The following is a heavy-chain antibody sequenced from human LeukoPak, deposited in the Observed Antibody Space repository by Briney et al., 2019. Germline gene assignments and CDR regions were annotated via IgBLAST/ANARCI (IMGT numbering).Heavy chain of an antibody. J-gene: IGHJ4*02. CDR3: ARVLTAAGLDF. D-gene: IGHD6-25*01. CDR2: IHSDGRT. CDR1: GGSIRDSRT. Sequence: SETLSLTCTVSGGSIRDSRTWGWVRQPPGEGLEWIANIHSDGRTAPKASLKSRLTLSLDTSTNQFSLRLTSVTAADTAFYYCARVLTAAGLDFWGQRILVTISS. V-gene: IGHV4-39*07.